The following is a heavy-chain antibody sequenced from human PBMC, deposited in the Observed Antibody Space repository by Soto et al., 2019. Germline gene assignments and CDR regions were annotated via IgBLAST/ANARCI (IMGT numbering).Heavy chain of an antibody. CDR1: GFTFSSYA. V-gene: IGHV3-64*04. CDR2: ISSNGGST. D-gene: IGHD6-6*01. CDR3: ARGHSSSYYYYGMDV. Sequence: PGGSLRLSCSASGFTFSSYAMHWVRQAPGKGLEYVSAISSNGGSTYYADSVKGRFTISRDNAKNSLYLQMNSLRAEDTAVYYCARGHSSSYYYYGMDVWGQGTTVTVSS. J-gene: IGHJ6*02.